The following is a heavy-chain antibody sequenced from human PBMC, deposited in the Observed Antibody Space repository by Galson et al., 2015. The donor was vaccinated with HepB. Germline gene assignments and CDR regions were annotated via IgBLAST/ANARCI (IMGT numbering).Heavy chain of an antibody. V-gene: IGHV1-69*13. Sequence: SVKVSCKASGDTFGNYAIYWVRQAPGQGLEWMGGITPIFGIPNYAKKFQGRATITADESTGTAYMDLSGLRAEDTAVYYCARDDYRNYFDFWGQGTLVTVSS. CDR2: ITPIFGIP. CDR3: ARDDYRNYFDF. CDR1: GDTFGNYA. J-gene: IGHJ4*02. D-gene: IGHD4-11*01.